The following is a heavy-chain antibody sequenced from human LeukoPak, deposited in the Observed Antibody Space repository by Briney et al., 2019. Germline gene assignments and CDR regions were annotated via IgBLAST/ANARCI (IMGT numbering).Heavy chain of an antibody. Sequence: GGSLRLSCAASGFTFSNHWMHWVRQAPGKGLVWVSRLKTDGTYIGYADSVNGRFTISRDNARNTLYLQMNSLRAEDTAVYFCARGISPTNTMIDYWGLGTLVTVSS. CDR3: ARGISPTNTMIDY. CDR2: LKTDGTYI. D-gene: IGHD3-22*01. V-gene: IGHV3-74*01. J-gene: IGHJ4*02. CDR1: GFTFSNHW.